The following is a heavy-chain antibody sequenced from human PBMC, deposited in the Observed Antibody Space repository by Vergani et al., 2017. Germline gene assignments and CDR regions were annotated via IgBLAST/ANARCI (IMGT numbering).Heavy chain of an antibody. Sequence: QVQLVQSGAEVKKPGASVKVSCKASGYTFTGYYMHWVRQAPGQGLEWMGWINPNSGGTNYAQKFQGRATMTRDTSISTAYMELSRLRSDDTAVYYCARVVTAAAGTGYYYYGMDVWGQGTTVTVAS. D-gene: IGHD6-13*01. CDR3: ARVVTAAAGTGYYYYGMDV. CDR1: GYTFTGYY. V-gene: IGHV1-2*02. CDR2: INPNSGGT. J-gene: IGHJ6*02.